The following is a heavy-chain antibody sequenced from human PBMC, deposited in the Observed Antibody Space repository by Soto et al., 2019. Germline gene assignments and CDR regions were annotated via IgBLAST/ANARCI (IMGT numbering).Heavy chain of an antibody. Sequence: SLTCAVCGGSMRSGGYDGSWKSQHPGKGLEWIGYIYYSGSTYYNPSLKSRVTISVDTSKNQFSLKLSSVTAADTAVYYCARVSARYIVVVVAGGDRQWGSETWLDTWGQPTLVTVYS. CDR2: IYYSGST. V-gene: IGHV4-31*11. J-gene: IGHJ5*02. D-gene: IGHD2-15*01. CDR3: ARVSARYIVVVVAGGDRQWGSETWLDT. CDR1: GGSMRSGGYD.